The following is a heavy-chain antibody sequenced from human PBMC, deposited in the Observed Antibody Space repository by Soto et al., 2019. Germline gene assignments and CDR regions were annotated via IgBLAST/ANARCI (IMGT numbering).Heavy chain of an antibody. CDR3: ARWGHGGEGLGAFDI. Sequence: QVQLQESGPGLVKPSDTLSLTCAVSGYSISSSNWWGWIRQPPGKGLEWIGYIYYSGSTYYNPSLKSRVTMSVDTSKNQFSLKLSSVTAVDTAVYYCARWGHGGEGLGAFDIWGQGTMVTVSS. CDR2: IYYSGST. D-gene: IGHD2-21*01. J-gene: IGHJ3*02. V-gene: IGHV4-28*01. CDR1: GYSISSSNW.